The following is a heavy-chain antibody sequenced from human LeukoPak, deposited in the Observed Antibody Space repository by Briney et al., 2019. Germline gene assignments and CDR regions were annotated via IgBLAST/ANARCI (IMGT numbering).Heavy chain of an antibody. D-gene: IGHD3-10*01. CDR3: ARLGEGIYGSGSSSWYFDY. CDR2: ISAYNGNT. J-gene: IGHJ4*02. Sequence: GASVKVSCKASGYTFTSYGISWVRQAPGQGLEWMGWISAYNGNTNYAQKLQGRVTMTPDTSTSTAYMELRSLRSDDTAVYYCARLGEGIYGSGSSSWYFDYWGQGTLVTVSS. V-gene: IGHV1-18*04. CDR1: GYTFTSYG.